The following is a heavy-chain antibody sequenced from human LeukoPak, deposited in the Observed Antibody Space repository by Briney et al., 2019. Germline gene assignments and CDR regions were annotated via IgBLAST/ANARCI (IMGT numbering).Heavy chain of an antibody. V-gene: IGHV3-23*01. CDR1: GFTFSSYW. Sequence: GGSLRLSCAASGFTFSSYWMSWVRQAPGKGLEWVSAISGSGGSTYYADSVKGRFTISRDNSKNTLYLQMNSLRAEDTAVYYCAKGDSSGYYGIYYYYGMDVWGQGTTVTVSS. CDR2: ISGSGGST. J-gene: IGHJ6*02. D-gene: IGHD3-22*01. CDR3: AKGDSSGYYGIYYYYGMDV.